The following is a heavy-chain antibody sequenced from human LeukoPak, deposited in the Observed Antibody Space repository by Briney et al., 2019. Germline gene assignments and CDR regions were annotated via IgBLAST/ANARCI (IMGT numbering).Heavy chain of an antibody. D-gene: IGHD3-22*01. J-gene: IGHJ4*02. Sequence: SETLSLTCTVSGGSISSSSYYWGWIRQPPGKGLEWIGSIYYSGYTYYNPSLKSRVTISVDTSKNQFSLKLSSVTAAGTAVYYCATHYYDSSGYYPWYFDYWGQGTQVTVSS. CDR3: ATHYYDSSGYYPWYFDY. V-gene: IGHV4-39*01. CDR1: GGSISSSSYY. CDR2: IYYSGYT.